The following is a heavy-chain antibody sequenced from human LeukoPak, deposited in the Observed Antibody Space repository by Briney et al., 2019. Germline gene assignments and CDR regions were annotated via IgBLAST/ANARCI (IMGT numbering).Heavy chain of an antibody. V-gene: IGHV3-7*01. D-gene: IGHD5-24*01. CDR1: GFTFSSYA. J-gene: IGHJ4*02. CDR3: ARDAHLMMADY. Sequence: GGSLRLSCAASGFTFSSYAMHWVRQAPGKGLEWVANIKQDGSEKYYVDSVKGRFTISRDNAKNSLYLQMNSLRAEDTAVYYCARDAHLMMADYWGQGTLVTVSS. CDR2: IKQDGSEK.